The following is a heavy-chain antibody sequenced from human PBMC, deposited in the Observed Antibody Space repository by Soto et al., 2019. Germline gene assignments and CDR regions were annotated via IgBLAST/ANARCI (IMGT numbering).Heavy chain of an antibody. J-gene: IGHJ4*02. CDR2: INPNSGGT. CDR1: GYTFTGYY. D-gene: IGHD1-26*01. V-gene: IGHV1-2*02. Sequence: SVKVSCKASGYTFTGYYMHWVRQAPGQGLEWMGWINPNSGGTNYAQKFQGRVTMTRDTSISTAYMELSRLRSEDTAVYYCALIVDPLGDDYFDYWGQGTLVTVAA. CDR3: ALIVDPLGDDYFDY.